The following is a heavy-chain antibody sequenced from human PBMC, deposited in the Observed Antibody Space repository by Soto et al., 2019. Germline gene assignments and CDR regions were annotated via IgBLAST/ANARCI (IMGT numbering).Heavy chain of an antibody. V-gene: IGHV1-46*03. D-gene: IGHD3-9*01. J-gene: IGHJ4*02. CDR1: GYTFTSYY. Sequence: ASVKVSCKASGYTFTSYYMHWVRQAPGQGLEWMGIINPSGGSTSYAQKFQGRVTMTRDTSTSTVYMELSSLRSEDTAVYYCARGFRDYDILTGYSFDYWGQGTLVTVSS. CDR2: INPSGGST. CDR3: ARGFRDYDILTGYSFDY.